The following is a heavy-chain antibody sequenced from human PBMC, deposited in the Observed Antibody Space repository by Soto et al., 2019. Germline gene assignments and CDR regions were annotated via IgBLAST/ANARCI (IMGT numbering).Heavy chain of an antibody. CDR3: AKGSYYDIWAGRFDY. J-gene: IGHJ4*02. V-gene: IGHV3-23*01. CDR1: GFTFSSYA. D-gene: IGHD3-9*01. CDR2: ISGSGGST. Sequence: PGGSLRLSCAASGFTFSSYAMSWVRQAPGKGLEWVSAISGSGGSTYYADSVKGRFTISRDNSKNTLYLQMNSLRAEDTAVYYCAKGSYYDIWAGRFDYWGQGTLVTVSS.